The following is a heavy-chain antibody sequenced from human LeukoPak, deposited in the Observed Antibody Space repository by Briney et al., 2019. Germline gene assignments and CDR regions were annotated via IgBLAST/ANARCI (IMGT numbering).Heavy chain of an antibody. Sequence: GGSLRLSCAASGFTFSSFWIYWVRHAPGKGLVWVSRITGDGSETIYADSVKGRFTISRDNAKNTVYLQMNSLRAKDTAVYYCARVRMGDDFNPFDYWGQGTLVTVSS. V-gene: IGHV3-74*01. CDR1: GFTFSSFW. J-gene: IGHJ4*02. CDR2: ITGDGSET. CDR3: ARVRMGDDFNPFDY. D-gene: IGHD3-16*01.